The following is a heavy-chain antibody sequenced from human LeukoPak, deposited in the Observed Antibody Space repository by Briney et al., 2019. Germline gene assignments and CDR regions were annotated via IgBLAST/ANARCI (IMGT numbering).Heavy chain of an antibody. CDR1: GFTFSSYG. V-gene: IGHV3-30*18. CDR3: AKDREDIVVVPAASVDY. D-gene: IGHD2-2*01. CDR2: ISYDGSNK. Sequence: GGSLRLSCAASGFTFSSYGMHWVRQAPGKGLEWVAIISYDGSNKYYADSVKGRFTISRDNSKNTLYLQMNSLRAEDTAVYYCAKDREDIVVVPAASVDYWGQGTLVTVSS. J-gene: IGHJ4*02.